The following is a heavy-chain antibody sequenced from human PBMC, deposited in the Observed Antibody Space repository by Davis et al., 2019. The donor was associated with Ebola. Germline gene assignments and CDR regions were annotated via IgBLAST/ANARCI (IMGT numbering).Heavy chain of an antibody. CDR2: ISGVGGST. J-gene: IGHJ4*02. CDR3: ARDGADFTMVRGVIPYYFDY. Sequence: GESLKISCAASGFTFSSYAMSWVRQAPGKGLEWVSGISGVGGSTYYADSVKGRFTISRDNSKKTMYLQMNSLRAEDTAVYYCARDGADFTMVRGVIPYYFDYWGQGTLVTVSS. CDR1: GFTFSSYA. V-gene: IGHV3-23*01. D-gene: IGHD3-10*01.